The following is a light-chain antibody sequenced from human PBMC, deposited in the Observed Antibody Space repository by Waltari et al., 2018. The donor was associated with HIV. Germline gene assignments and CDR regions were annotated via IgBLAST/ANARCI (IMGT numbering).Light chain of an antibody. CDR1: QGLRNA. J-gene: IGKJ2*01. CDR2: DAS. V-gene: IGKV1-13*02. Sequence: SPSSLSASVGDRVSITCRASQGLRNALAWYQQKPGRPPKLLIYDASTLEGGVPSRFSGTMSGTDFNLTISNLQPEDSATYYCQQFRSYPRTFGQGATLEIK. CDR3: QQFRSYPRT.